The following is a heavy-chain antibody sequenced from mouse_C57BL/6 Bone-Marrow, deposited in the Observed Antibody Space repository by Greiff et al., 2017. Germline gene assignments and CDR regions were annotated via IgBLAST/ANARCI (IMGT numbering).Heavy chain of an antibody. CDR3: AGDKFITTVVEYFDV. D-gene: IGHD1-1*01. Sequence: VQVVESGPGLVKPSQSLFLTCSITGFPITSGYYWIWIRQSPGKPLEWMGYITHSGETFYNPSLQSPISITRETSKNQFFLQLNSVTTEDTAMYYCAGDKFITTVVEYFDVWGTGTTVTVSS. J-gene: IGHJ1*03. CDR1: GFPITSGYY. CDR2: ITHSGET. V-gene: IGHV12-3*01.